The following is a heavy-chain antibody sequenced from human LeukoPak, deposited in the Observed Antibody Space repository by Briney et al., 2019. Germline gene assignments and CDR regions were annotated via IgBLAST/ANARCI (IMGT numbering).Heavy chain of an antibody. V-gene: IGHV4-61*02. Sequence: SETLSLTCTVSGGSISSGSYYWSWIRQSGGKGLEWIGRIYTSGSTNYNPSLKSRVTMSVDTSKNQFSLKLSSVTAADTAVYYCAREVTMVRGLDYWGQGTLVTVSS. CDR2: IYTSGST. CDR1: GGSISSGSYY. D-gene: IGHD3-10*01. CDR3: AREVTMVRGLDY. J-gene: IGHJ4*02.